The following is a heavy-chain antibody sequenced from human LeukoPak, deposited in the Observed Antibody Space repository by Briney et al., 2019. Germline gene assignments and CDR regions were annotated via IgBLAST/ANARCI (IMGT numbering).Heavy chain of an antibody. D-gene: IGHD4-17*01. V-gene: IGHV1-46*01. CDR1: GYTFTNYY. J-gene: IGHJ5*02. CDR3: ATAVTPSGCFDP. CDR2: INPSGGST. Sequence: ASVKVSCKASGYTFTNYYMHWVRHAPGQGLEWVLIINPSGGSTSTAQKFQGRVTMTRDTSTNTVYMERSSLTSEDTAVYYCATAVTPSGCFDPGGQETLVSVSS.